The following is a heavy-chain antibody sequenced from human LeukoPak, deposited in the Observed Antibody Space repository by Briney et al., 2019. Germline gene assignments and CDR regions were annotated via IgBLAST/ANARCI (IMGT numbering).Heavy chain of an antibody. CDR3: ARDPRYSSSWYTFDY. V-gene: IGHV3-48*01. D-gene: IGHD6-13*01. J-gene: IGHJ4*02. CDR2: ISSSSTI. Sequence: GGSLRLSCAASGFTFSSYSVNWVRQAPGKGLEWVSYISSSSTIYYADTVKGRFTISRDNAKNSLYLQMNSLRAEDTAVYYCARDPRYSSSWYTFDYWGQGTLVTVSS. CDR1: GFTFSSYS.